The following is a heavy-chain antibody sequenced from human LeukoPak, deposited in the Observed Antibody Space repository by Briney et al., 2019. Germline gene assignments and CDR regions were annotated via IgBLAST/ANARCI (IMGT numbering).Heavy chain of an antibody. V-gene: IGHV3-74*03. Sequence: GGSLRLSCVASGFTFSSYWMHWVRQAPGKGLVWVSRINSDVSSTTYADSVKGRFTISRDNAKNTLYLQMNSLRAEDTAVYYCAKDGTSSGGKILFDYWGQGTLVTVSS. J-gene: IGHJ4*02. D-gene: IGHD2-15*01. CDR3: AKDGTSSGGKILFDY. CDR1: GFTFSSYW. CDR2: INSDVSST.